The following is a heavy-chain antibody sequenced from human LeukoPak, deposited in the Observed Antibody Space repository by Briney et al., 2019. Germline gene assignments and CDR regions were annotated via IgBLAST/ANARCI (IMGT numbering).Heavy chain of an antibody. V-gene: IGHV1-18*01. J-gene: IGHJ6*02. CDR2: ISTYNGNT. Sequence: ASVKVSCKASGYTFTNYGINWVRQAPGQGLEWMGWISTYNGNTNYAQKLQGRVTMTTDTSTSTAYMELRSLRSDDTAVYYCARRNYDFWSGYLYGMDVWGQGTTVTVSS. CDR3: ARRNYDFWSGYLYGMDV. D-gene: IGHD3-3*01. CDR1: GYTFTNYG.